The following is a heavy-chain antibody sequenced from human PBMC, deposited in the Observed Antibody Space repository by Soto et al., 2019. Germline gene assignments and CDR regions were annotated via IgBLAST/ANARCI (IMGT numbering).Heavy chain of an antibody. CDR3: SKPRRITMVRGVISRSWFDP. J-gene: IGHJ5*02. Sequence: GGSLRLSCAASGFTFSFYVMSWVRQAPGKGLEWVSAISGSGSATYYADSVKGRFTISRDNSKNTLYLQMNSLRAEDTAVYYCSKPRRITMVRGVISRSWFDPWGQGTLVTVSS. D-gene: IGHD3-10*01. V-gene: IGHV3-23*01. CDR2: ISGSGSAT. CDR1: GFTFSFYV.